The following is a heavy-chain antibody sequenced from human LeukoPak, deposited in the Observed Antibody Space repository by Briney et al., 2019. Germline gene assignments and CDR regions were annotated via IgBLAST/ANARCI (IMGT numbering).Heavy chain of an antibody. CDR1: GLTLTGHY. CDR3: ARGKRTFDP. V-gene: IGHV3-11*01. CDR2: ISSCSYSN. Sequence: GESLRLSCFVSGLTLTGHYMSWLRQAPGKGPAWVSYISSCSYSNYYPDSLKGRITLFRDHTNKSLHLEMNSLSGDDTGLLYLARGKRTFDPWGQGTLVTVYS. J-gene: IGHJ5*02.